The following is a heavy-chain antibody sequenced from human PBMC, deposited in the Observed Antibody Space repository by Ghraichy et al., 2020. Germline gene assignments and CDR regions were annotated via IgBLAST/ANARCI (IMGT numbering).Heavy chain of an antibody. CDR3: ASIPARMYSSSWYFHY. CDR2: IYSGGST. V-gene: IGHV3-53*01. D-gene: IGHD6-13*01. CDR1: GFTVSSNY. Sequence: LSLTCAASGFTVSSNYMSWVRQAPGKGLEWGSVIYSGGSTYYADSVKGRFTISRDNSKNTLYLQMNSLRAEDTAVYYCASIPARMYSSSWYFHYWGQGTLVTVSS. J-gene: IGHJ4*02.